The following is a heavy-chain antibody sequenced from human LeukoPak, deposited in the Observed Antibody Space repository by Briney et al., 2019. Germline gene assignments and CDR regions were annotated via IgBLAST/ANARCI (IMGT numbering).Heavy chain of an antibody. Sequence: GGSLRLSCAASGFTFSSYVMSWVRQAPGKGLEWVSAISSSGGSTYYADSVKGWFTISRDNSKNTLYLQMNSLRAEDTAVYYCAKDVGDYGDYFDYWGQGTLVTVSS. CDR2: ISSSGGST. J-gene: IGHJ4*02. D-gene: IGHD4-17*01. CDR1: GFTFSSYV. V-gene: IGHV3-23*01. CDR3: AKDVGDYGDYFDY.